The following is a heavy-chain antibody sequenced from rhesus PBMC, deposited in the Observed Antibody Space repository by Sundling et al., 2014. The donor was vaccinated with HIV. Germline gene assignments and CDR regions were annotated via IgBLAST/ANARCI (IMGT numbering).Heavy chain of an antibody. J-gene: IGHJ4*01. CDR1: GYSISSGYG. CDR2: IYGGGIT. D-gene: IGHD4-29*01. V-gene: IGHV4-127*01. CDR3: ARDLHGTTDY. Sequence: QVQLQESGPGLVKPSETLSLICAVSGYSISSGYGWTWIRQPPGKGLEWIGRIYGGGITTYNPSLKSRVTISTDTSKNQFSLKLSSVTAADTAVYYCARDLHGTTDYWGQGVLVTVSS.